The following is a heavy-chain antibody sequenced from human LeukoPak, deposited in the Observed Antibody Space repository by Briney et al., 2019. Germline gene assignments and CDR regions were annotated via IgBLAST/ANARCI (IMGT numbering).Heavy chain of an antibody. J-gene: IGHJ4*02. Sequence: GRSLRLSCAASGFTFSSYAMHWVRQAPGKGLEWVAVISYDGSNKYYADSVKGRFTISRDNSKNTLYLQMNSLRAEDTAVYYCAREEGLDYWGQGTLVTVSS. CDR2: ISYDGSNK. CDR3: AREEGLDY. CDR1: GFTFSSYA. V-gene: IGHV3-30-3*01.